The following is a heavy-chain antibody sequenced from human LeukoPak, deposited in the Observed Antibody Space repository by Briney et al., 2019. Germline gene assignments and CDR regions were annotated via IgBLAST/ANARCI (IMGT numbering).Heavy chain of an antibody. D-gene: IGHD3-10*01. V-gene: IGHV3-23*01. Sequence: GGSLRLSCAASGFTFSSYAMSWVRQAPGKGLEWVSAISGSGGSTYYADSVKGRFTISRDNSKNTLYLQMNSLRAEDTAVYYCAKIQEDYYYGSGSYTGEDYWGQGTLVTVSS. CDR3: AKIQEDYYYGSGSYTGEDY. J-gene: IGHJ4*02. CDR2: ISGSGGST. CDR1: GFTFSSYA.